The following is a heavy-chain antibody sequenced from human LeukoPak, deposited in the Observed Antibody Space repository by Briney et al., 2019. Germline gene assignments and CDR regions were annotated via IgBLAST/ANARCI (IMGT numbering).Heavy chain of an antibody. D-gene: IGHD2-2*01. CDR1: GGSISSGGYY. Sequence: SETLSLTCNVSGGSISSGGYYWSWIRQHPGKGLGWIGYIYYSGSTYYNPSLKSRVTISVDTSKNQFSLKLSSVTAADTAVYYCARRIGYCSSTSCYRRPPRPYYFDYWGQGTLVTVSS. CDR2: IYYSGST. J-gene: IGHJ4*02. V-gene: IGHV4-31*03. CDR3: ARRIGYCSSTSCYRRPPRPYYFDY.